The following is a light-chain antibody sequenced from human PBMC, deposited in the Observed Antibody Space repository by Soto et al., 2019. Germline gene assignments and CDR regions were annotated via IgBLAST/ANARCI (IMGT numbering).Light chain of an antibody. J-gene: IGKJ1*01. CDR2: DAS. CDR1: QSVSSSY. Sequence: ENVLTQSPGTLSLSPGERATLSCRASQSVSSSYLAWYQQKPGQAPSHLIYDASSRATGIPDRFSGSGSGTDFTLTISRLEPEDFAVYFCQQYGSSPRTFGQGTKVEIK. CDR3: QQYGSSPRT. V-gene: IGKV3-20*01.